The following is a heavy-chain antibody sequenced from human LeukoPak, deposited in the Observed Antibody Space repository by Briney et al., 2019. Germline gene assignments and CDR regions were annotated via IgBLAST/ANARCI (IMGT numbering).Heavy chain of an antibody. CDR1: GYTFTDYY. J-gene: IGHJ1*01. CDR3: ARVIGYCSSTSCSEYFQH. Sequence: GASVKVSCKASGYTFTDYYIHWVRQAPGQGLEWMGWINPNSGGTNYAQKFQGRVTMTRDTSISTAYMELSRLRSDDTAVYYCARVIGYCSSTSCSEYFQHWGQGTLVTVSS. V-gene: IGHV1-2*02. CDR2: INPNSGGT. D-gene: IGHD2-2*01.